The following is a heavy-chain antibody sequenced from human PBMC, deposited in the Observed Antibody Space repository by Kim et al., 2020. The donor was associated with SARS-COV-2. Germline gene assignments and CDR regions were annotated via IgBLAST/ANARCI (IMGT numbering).Heavy chain of an antibody. Sequence: GGSLRLSCAASGFTFSTYGMSWVRQAPGKGLEWVSAITGNGAVTYYADSVKCRFAISRDNSKNTLYLQMNRLRAEDTAIYYCAKRGVDAVMGRLCDYWS. CDR3: AKRGVDAVMGRLCDY. CDR2: ITGNGAVT. D-gene: IGHD5-18*01. V-gene: IGHV3-23*01. J-gene: IGHJ4*01. CDR1: GFTFSTYG.